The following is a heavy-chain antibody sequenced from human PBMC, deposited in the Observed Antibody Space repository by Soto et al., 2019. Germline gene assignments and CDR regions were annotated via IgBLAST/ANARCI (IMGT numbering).Heavy chain of an antibody. V-gene: IGHV1-69*06. CDR2: IIPIFGTA. CDR1: GGTFSSYA. D-gene: IGHD3-22*01. J-gene: IGHJ3*01. Sequence: SVKVSCKASGGTFSSYAISWVRQAPGQGLEWMGGIIPIFGTANNAQKFQGRVAISADKSTSTAYMELSSLKSDDTAIYFCARERRRDDSNTFDALDVWGQGTMVTVSS. CDR3: ARERRRDDSNTFDALDV.